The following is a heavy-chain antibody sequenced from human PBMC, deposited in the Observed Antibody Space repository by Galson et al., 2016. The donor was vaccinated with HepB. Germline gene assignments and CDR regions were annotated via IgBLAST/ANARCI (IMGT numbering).Heavy chain of an antibody. CDR1: GFSVSSNY. J-gene: IGHJ5*02. CDR3: AKHWIRTHDL. CDR2: ITYVGVR. Sequence: SLRLSCAASGFSVSSNYMSWVRQAPGKGLEWVSGITYVGVRYYADSVKGRFTISRDDSSGQVFLEMHSLRGEDTALYYCAKHWIRTHDLWGQGTLVTVSS. V-gene: IGHV3-53*01. D-gene: IGHD3-3*02.